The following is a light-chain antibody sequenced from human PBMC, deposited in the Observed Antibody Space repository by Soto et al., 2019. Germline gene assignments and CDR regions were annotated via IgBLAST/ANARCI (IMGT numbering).Light chain of an antibody. V-gene: IGLV2-8*01. CDR2: EVS. CDR1: SSDVGGYNL. CDR3: SSYAGGNNRNV. J-gene: IGLJ1*01. Sequence: QSALTQPPSASGSPGQSVTISCTGTSSDVGGYNLVSWYQQHPGKAPKLMIFEVSKRPSGVPDRFSGSKSGNTASLTVSGLQAEDEADYYCSSYAGGNNRNVFGTGTKLTVL.